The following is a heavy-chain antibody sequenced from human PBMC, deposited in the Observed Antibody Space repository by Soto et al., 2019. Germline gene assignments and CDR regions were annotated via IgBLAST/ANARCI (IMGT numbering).Heavy chain of an antibody. CDR3: ARDPDAYLSLWGYDF. D-gene: IGHD3-16*01. J-gene: IGHJ4*02. V-gene: IGHV3-23*01. CDR2: VSATGATT. CDR1: GFTFSYYA. Sequence: EVQLLESGGGLVQTGGSLRLSCAASGFTFSYYAMNWVRQAPGKGLEWVAHVSATGATTHYADSVNGRFTISRDNSKNTLSLQMNSLRAEDTALYYCARDPDAYLSLWGYDFWGQGTLVTASS.